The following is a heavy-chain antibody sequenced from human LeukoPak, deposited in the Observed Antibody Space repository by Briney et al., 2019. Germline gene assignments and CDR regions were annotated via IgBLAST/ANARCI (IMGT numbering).Heavy chain of an antibody. CDR2: INAGNGNT. D-gene: IGHD1-26*01. Sequence: HRASVKVSCKASGYTFTSYAMHWVRQAPGQRLEWMGWINAGNGNTKYSQKFQGRVTITRDTSASTAYMELSSLRSEDTAVYYCARDPPGEWELQVDYWGQGTLVTVSS. CDR3: ARDPPGEWELQVDY. CDR1: GYTFTSYA. V-gene: IGHV1-3*01. J-gene: IGHJ4*02.